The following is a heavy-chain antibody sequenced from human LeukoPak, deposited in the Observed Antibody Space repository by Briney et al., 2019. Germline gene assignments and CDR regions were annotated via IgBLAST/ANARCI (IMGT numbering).Heavy chain of an antibody. V-gene: IGHV4-59*08. CDR1: GGSISRYY. CDR2: IYYSGST. Sequence: SETLSLTCTVSGGSISRYYWSWIRQPPGKGLEWIGYIYYSGSTNYNPSLKSRVTISVDTSKNQFSLKLSSVTAADTAVYYCARIVPAAMMHGYFDYWGQGTLVTVSS. D-gene: IGHD2-2*01. J-gene: IGHJ4*03. CDR3: ARIVPAAMMHGYFDY.